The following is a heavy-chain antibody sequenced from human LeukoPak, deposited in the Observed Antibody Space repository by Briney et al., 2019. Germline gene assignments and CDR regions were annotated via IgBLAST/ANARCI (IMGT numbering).Heavy chain of an antibody. J-gene: IGHJ4*02. CDR2: ISGSGGST. Sequence: GGSLRLSCAASGFTFSSYAMSWVRQAPGKGLEWGSAISGSGGSTYYADSVKGRFTISRDNSKNTLYLQMNSLRAEDTAVYYCADSSGYYYGLDYWGQGTLVTVSS. V-gene: IGHV3-23*01. CDR3: ADSSGYYYGLDY. CDR1: GFTFSSYA. D-gene: IGHD3-22*01.